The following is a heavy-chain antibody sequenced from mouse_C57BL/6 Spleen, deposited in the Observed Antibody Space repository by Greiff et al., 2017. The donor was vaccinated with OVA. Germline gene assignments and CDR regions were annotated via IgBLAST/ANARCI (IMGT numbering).Heavy chain of an antibody. J-gene: IGHJ3*01. CDR2: IDPETGGT. CDR1: GYTFTDYE. V-gene: IGHV1-15*01. Sequence: VQLHQSGAELVRPGASVTLSCKASGYTFTDYEMHWVKQTPVHGLEWIGAIDPETGGTAYNQKFKGKAILTADKSSSTAYMELRSLTSEDSAVYYCTRGGYYYGAWFAYWGQGTLVTVSA. CDR3: TRGGYYYGAWFAY. D-gene: IGHD1-1*01.